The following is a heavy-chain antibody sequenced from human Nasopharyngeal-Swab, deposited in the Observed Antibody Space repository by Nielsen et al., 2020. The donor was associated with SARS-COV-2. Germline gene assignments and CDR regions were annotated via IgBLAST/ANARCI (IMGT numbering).Heavy chain of an antibody. V-gene: IGHV3-7*01. CDR2: IKQDGSEK. D-gene: IGHD5-24*01. Sequence: GESLKISCAASGFSLSDYWMSWVRQTPGRGLEWLAYIKQDGSEKYYVDSVRGRFTISRDNAKNSVYLQMNSLRVDDTALYYCARNGWGRWLQFNYTGRGTLVTVSS. CDR1: GFSLSDYW. CDR3: ARNGWGRWLQFNY. J-gene: IGHJ4*02.